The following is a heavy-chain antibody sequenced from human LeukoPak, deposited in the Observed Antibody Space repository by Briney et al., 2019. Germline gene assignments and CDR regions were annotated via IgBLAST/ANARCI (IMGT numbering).Heavy chain of an antibody. CDR2: INPSGGST. J-gene: IGHJ3*02. Sequence: ASVKVSCKASGYTFTSYYMHWVRQAPGQGLEWMGIINPSGGSTSYAQKFQGRVTMTRDMSTSTVYMELSSLRAEDTAVYYCARGKYSSSWYRSIYLSYPGFDIWGQGTMVTVSS. CDR1: GYTFTSYY. CDR3: ARGKYSSSWYRSIYLSYPGFDI. V-gene: IGHV1-46*01. D-gene: IGHD6-13*01.